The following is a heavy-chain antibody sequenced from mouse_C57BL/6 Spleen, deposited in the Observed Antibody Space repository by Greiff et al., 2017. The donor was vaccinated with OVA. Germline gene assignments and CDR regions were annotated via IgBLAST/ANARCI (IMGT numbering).Heavy chain of an antibody. Sequence: QVQLQQSGAELVMPGASVKLSCKASGYTFTSYWMHWVKQRPGQGLEWIGEIDPSDSYTNYNQKFKGKSTLTVDKSSSTAYMQLSSLTSEDSAVYYCAREEDGNPYAMDYWGQGTSVTVSS. D-gene: IGHD2-1*01. CDR1: GYTFTSYW. CDR2: IDPSDSYT. CDR3: AREEDGNPYAMDY. J-gene: IGHJ4*01. V-gene: IGHV1-69*01.